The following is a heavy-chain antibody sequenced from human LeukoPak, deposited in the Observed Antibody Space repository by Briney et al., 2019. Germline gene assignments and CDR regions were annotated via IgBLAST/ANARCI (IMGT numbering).Heavy chain of an antibody. CDR3: ARGDYGDYLIYPQFDY. Sequence: SVKVSCKASGDTFSSYAISWVRQAPGQGLEWMGGIIPIFGTANYAQKFQGRVTITADESTSTAYMELSSLRSEDTAVYYCARGDYGDYLIYPQFDYWGQGTLVTVSS. J-gene: IGHJ4*02. V-gene: IGHV1-69*13. D-gene: IGHD4-17*01. CDR1: GDTFSSYA. CDR2: IIPIFGTA.